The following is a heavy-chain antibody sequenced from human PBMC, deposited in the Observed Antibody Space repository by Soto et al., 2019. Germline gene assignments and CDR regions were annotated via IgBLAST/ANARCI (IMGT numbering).Heavy chain of an antibody. V-gene: IGHV4-4*02. J-gene: IGHJ4*02. CDR1: GGSFTSNNW. Sequence: QVQLQESGPGLVKPSGTLSLTCAVSGGSFTSNNWWTWVRQPPGQGLEWIGEIYRTGSTNYNPSLKSRVIISLDKSENQFSLKVTSLTAADPAVYYCASRDPGTSVDYWGQGTLVTVSS. CDR2: IYRTGST. CDR3: ASRDPGTSVDY. D-gene: IGHD1-7*01.